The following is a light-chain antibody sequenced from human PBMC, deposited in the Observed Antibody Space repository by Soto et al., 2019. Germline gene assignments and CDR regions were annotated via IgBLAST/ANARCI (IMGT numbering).Light chain of an antibody. J-gene: IGLJ2*01. CDR1: SSNIETNP. Sequence: QAVLTQPPSVSAAPGQKVTISCSGSSSNIETNPVSWYRHLPGTVPKLLIHNDDKRPSGIPDRFSGSKSGTSATLGITGLQTGDEADYYCGTWDASLSAGVFGGGTKPTVL. CDR2: NDD. V-gene: IGLV1-51*01. CDR3: GTWDASLSAGV.